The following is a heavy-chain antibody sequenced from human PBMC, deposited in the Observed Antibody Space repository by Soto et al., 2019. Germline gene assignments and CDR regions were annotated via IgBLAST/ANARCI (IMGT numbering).Heavy chain of an antibody. CDR1: GFTFSSYA. D-gene: IGHD4-17*01. Sequence: GGSLRLSCAASGFTFSSYAMHWVRQAPGKGLEWVAVISYEGSNKYYADSVKGRFTISRDISKNTLYLQMNSLRAEDTAVYYCARSRVYGGNSAFDYWGQGTLVTVSS. CDR3: ARSRVYGGNSAFDY. V-gene: IGHV3-30-3*01. CDR2: ISYEGSNK. J-gene: IGHJ4*02.